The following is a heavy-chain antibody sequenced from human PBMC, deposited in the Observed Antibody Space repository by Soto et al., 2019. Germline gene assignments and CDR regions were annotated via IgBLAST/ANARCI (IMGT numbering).Heavy chain of an antibody. CDR1: GFSLTTSGVG. Sequence: QITLKESGPTVVKPTETLTLTCTFSGFSLTTSGVGVGWVRQSPGKAPEWLALIYWDDDKRYSTSLNSRLIITKDTSKYQVVLTMANVDPADTATYYCAHRVLRTLLGLVTTTAIYFDFWGPGTPVVVSS. J-gene: IGHJ4*01. CDR3: AHRVLRTLLGLVTTTAIYFDF. V-gene: IGHV2-5*02. D-gene: IGHD3-3*01. CDR2: IYWDDDK.